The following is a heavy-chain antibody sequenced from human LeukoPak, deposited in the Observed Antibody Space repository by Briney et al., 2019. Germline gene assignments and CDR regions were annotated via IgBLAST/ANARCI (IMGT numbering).Heavy chain of an antibody. V-gene: IGHV3-21*01. CDR2: ISSRSSYI. Sequence: GGSLRLSCAASGFTFSGYSMNWVRQAPGKGLEWVSSISSRSSYIYYADSVKGRFTISRDNAKNSLYLQMNSLRAEDTAVYYCARAYDSSGYPWAFDIWGQGTMVTVSS. CDR1: GFTFSGYS. J-gene: IGHJ3*02. CDR3: ARAYDSSGYPWAFDI. D-gene: IGHD3-22*01.